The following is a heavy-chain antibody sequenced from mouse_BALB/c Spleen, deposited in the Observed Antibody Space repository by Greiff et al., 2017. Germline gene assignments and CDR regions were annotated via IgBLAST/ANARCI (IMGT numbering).Heavy chain of an antibody. V-gene: IGHV5-4*02. CDR2: ISDGGSYT. Sequence: EVKLVESGGGLVKPGGSLKLSCAASGFTFSDYYMYWVRQTPEKRLEWVATISDGGSYTYYPDSVKGRFTISRDNAKNNLYLQMSSLKSEDTAMYYCARDGYAWFAYWGQGTLVTVSA. J-gene: IGHJ3*01. CDR1: GFTFSDYY. CDR3: ARDGYAWFAY. D-gene: IGHD2-2*01.